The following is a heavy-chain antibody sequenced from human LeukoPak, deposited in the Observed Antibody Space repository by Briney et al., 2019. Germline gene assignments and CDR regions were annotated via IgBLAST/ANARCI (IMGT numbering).Heavy chain of an antibody. CDR2: INWNGGST. V-gene: IGHV3-20*04. Sequence: GGPLRLSCAASGFIFSDYSMNWVRQAPGKGLEWVSGINWNGGSTGYADSVKGRFTISRDNAKNSLYLQMNSLRAEDTALYYCARGPNWNYLYAFDIWGQGTMVTVSS. J-gene: IGHJ3*02. CDR3: ARGPNWNYLYAFDI. D-gene: IGHD1-7*01. CDR1: GFIFSDYS.